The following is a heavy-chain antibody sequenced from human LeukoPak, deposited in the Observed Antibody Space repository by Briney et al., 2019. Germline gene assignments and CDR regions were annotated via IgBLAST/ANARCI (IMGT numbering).Heavy chain of an antibody. Sequence: GGSLRLSCAASGFTFSSYTMDWVRHAPGKGLEWVSYISGSGTTMYYADSVRGRFTISRDNAEDSLYLQTNRLRADDTAIYYCARGLRKGRYFDYWGQGTLVTVSS. CDR1: GFTFSSYT. CDR2: ISGSGTTM. J-gene: IGHJ4*02. V-gene: IGHV3-48*04. D-gene: IGHD3-16*01. CDR3: ARGLRKGRYFDY.